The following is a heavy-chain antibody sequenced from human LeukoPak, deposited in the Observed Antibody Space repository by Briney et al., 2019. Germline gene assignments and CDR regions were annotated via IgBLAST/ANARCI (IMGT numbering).Heavy chain of an antibody. CDR1: GYSISSGYY. V-gene: IGHV4-38-2*02. Sequence: SETLSLTCTVPGYSISSGYYWGWIRQPPGKGLEWIGSIYHSGSTYYNPSLKSRVTISVDTSKNQFSLKLSSVTAADTAVYYCTRDLSFRLRNYFDYWGQGTLVTVSS. CDR2: IYHSGST. CDR3: TRDLSFRLRNYFDY. J-gene: IGHJ4*02. D-gene: IGHD4-17*01.